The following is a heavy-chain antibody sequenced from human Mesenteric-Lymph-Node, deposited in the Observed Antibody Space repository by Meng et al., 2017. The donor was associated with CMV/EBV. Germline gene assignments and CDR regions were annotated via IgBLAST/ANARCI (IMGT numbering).Heavy chain of an antibody. J-gene: IGHJ6*02. CDR3: ARASSWNYYGMDV. Sequence: SETLSLTCTVSGGSVSGGSYYWSWIRQPPGKGLEWIGYIYYSGSTNYNPSLKSRVTISVDTSKNQFSLKLSSVTAADTAVYYCARASSWNYYGMDVWGQGTTVTVSS. CDR2: IYYSGST. V-gene: IGHV4-61*01. CDR1: GGSVSGGSYY. D-gene: IGHD6-13*01.